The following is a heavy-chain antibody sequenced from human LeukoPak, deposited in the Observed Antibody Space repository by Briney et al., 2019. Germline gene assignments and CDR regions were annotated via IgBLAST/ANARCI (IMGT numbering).Heavy chain of an antibody. V-gene: IGHV3-21*01. CDR1: GFTFSSYS. D-gene: IGHD4-17*01. J-gene: IGHJ4*02. CDR3: ASLMTTVTADYFDY. CDR2: ITSSSSYI. Sequence: GGSLRLSCAASGFTFSSYSMNWVRQAPGKGLEWVSSITSSSSYIYYADSVKGRFTISRDNAKNSLYLQMNSLGAEDTAVYYCASLMTTVTADYFDYWGQGTLVTVSS.